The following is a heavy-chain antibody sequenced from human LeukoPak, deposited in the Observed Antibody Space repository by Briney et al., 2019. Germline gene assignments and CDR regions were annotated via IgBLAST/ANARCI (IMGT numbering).Heavy chain of an antibody. CDR3: ARSPEDFYDSSGYYFDY. Sequence: ASVKVSCKASGYTFTSYYMYWVRQAPGQGLEWMGIINPSGGSTSYAQKFQGRVTMTRDTSTSTVYMELSSLRSEDTAVYYCARSPEDFYDSSGYYFDYWGQGTLVTVSS. CDR1: GYTFTSYY. J-gene: IGHJ4*02. D-gene: IGHD3-22*01. V-gene: IGHV1-46*01. CDR2: INPSGGST.